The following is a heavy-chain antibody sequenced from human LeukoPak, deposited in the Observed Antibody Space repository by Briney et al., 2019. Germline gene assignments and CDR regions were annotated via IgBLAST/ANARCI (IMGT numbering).Heavy chain of an antibody. Sequence: GASVKVSCKASGGTFSSYAISWVRQAPGQGLEWMGGIIPIFGTANYAQKFQGRVTITADKSTSTAYMELSSLRSDDTAVYYCARDWVTPPSNWFDPWGQGTLVTVSS. D-gene: IGHD4-23*01. CDR2: IIPIFGTA. J-gene: IGHJ5*02. CDR1: GGTFSSYA. V-gene: IGHV1-69*06. CDR3: ARDWVTPPSNWFDP.